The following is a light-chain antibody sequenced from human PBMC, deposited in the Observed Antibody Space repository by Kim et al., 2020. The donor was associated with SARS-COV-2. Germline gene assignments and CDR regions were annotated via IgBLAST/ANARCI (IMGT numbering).Light chain of an antibody. CDR3: MQVTHLPPII. CDR2: KVS. Sequence: EVVMTQSPISLPVTLGKPASISCRSSQSLVHSDGNTYLNWFQQRPGQSPRRLIYKVSNRDSGVPDRFSGSVSGTDFTLKISRVEAENVGFYYGMQVTHLPPIIFVQVTRLRIK. J-gene: IGKJ5*01. V-gene: IGKV2-30*02. CDR1: QSLVHSDGNTY.